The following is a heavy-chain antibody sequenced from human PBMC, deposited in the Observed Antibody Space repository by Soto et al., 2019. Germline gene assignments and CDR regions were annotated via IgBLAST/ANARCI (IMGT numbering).Heavy chain of an antibody. V-gene: IGHV4-59*01. CDR2: IYYSGST. CDR3: ARRDGSGSYMWFDP. CDR1: GGSISSYY. J-gene: IGHJ5*02. D-gene: IGHD3-10*01. Sequence: PSETLSLTCTVSGGSISSYYWSWIGRPPGKGLERIGYIYYSGSTNYNPSLKSRVTISVDTSKNQFSLKLSSVTAADTAVYYCARRDGSGSYMWFDPWGQGTLVTVSS.